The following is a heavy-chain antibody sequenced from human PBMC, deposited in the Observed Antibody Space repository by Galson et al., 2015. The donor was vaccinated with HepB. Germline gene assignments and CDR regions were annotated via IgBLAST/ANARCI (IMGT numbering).Heavy chain of an antibody. CDR2: ISYDGSNK. Sequence: SLRLSCAASGFTFSSYAMHWVRQAPGKGLGWVAVISYDGSNKYYADSVKGRFTISRDNSKNTLYLQMNSLRAEDTAVYYCARDRRGRGITILMDVWGQETTVTVSS. V-gene: IGHV3-30-3*01. CDR1: GFTFSSYA. J-gene: IGHJ6*02. CDR3: ARDRRGRGITILMDV. D-gene: IGHD3-3*01.